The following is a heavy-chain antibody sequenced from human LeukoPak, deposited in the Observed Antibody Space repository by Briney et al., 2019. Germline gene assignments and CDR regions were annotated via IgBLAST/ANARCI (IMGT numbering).Heavy chain of an antibody. D-gene: IGHD6-19*01. Sequence: ASVKVSCKASGYTFTSYGISWVRQAPGQGLEWMGWISGYNGNTNYAQELQGRVTMTTDTSTSTAYMELRSLRSDDTAVYYCARDLKMAYSSGRYSWGTGSSNDYWGQGTLVTVSS. CDR2: ISGYNGNT. CDR1: GYTFTSYG. CDR3: ARDLKMAYSSGRYSWGTGSSNDY. J-gene: IGHJ4*02. V-gene: IGHV1-18*01.